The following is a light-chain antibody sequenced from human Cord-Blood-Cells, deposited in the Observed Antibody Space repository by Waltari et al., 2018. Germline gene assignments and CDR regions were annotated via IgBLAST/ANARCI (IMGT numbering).Light chain of an antibody. Sequence: SYELTQPPSVSVSPGQTARITCPGDKWGDTYACWYQQKPGQSPVLVIYQDSKRPSGIPERFSGSNSGNTATLTISGTQAMDEADYYCQAWDSSTAWVFGGGTKLTVL. CDR2: QDS. CDR1: KWGDTY. CDR3: QAWDSSTAWV. V-gene: IGLV3-1*01. J-gene: IGLJ3*02.